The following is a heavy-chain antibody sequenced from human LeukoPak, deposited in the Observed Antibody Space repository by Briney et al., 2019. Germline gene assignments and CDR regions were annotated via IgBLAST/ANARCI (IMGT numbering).Heavy chain of an antibody. CDR2: IYTSGST. Sequence: SETLSLTCTVSGGSISSYYWSWIRQPAGKGLEWIGRIYTSGSTNYNPSLKSRATMSVDTSKNQFSLKLSSVTAADTAVYYCARVGGRYPYYYYYMDVWGKGTTVTVSS. D-gene: IGHD1-26*01. V-gene: IGHV4-4*07. CDR1: GGSISSYY. CDR3: ARVGGRYPYYYYYMDV. J-gene: IGHJ6*03.